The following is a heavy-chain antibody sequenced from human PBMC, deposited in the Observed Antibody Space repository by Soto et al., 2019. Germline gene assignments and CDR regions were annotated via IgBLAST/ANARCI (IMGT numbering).Heavy chain of an antibody. J-gene: IGHJ4*02. CDR1: GGSISISNW. CDR3: ATTVGDYYDSSGYYYFDC. Sequence: TSETLSLTCAVSGGSISISNWWICVRQPPGKGLEWIGEIYHSGSTNYNPSLKSRVTISVDKSKNQFSLKLSSVTAADTAVYYCATTVGDYYDSSGYYYFDCWGKVTVVTFSS. V-gene: IGHV4-4*02. D-gene: IGHD3-22*01. CDR2: IYHSGST.